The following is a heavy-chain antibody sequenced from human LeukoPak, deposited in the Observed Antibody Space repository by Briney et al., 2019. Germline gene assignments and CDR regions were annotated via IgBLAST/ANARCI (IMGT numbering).Heavy chain of an antibody. J-gene: IGHJ4*02. CDR2: INPSGVNT. CDR1: GDTLTSYY. Sequence: ASVKASCKASGDTLTSYYMHWVRQAPGQGLEWMGIINPSGVNTNYAQKLQGRVTMTRDTSTSTVYMELSSLRSEDTAVYYCARDQSQGGFYYLNFDYWGQGTLVTVSS. V-gene: IGHV1-46*04. CDR3: ARDQSQGGFYYLNFDY. D-gene: IGHD3-22*01.